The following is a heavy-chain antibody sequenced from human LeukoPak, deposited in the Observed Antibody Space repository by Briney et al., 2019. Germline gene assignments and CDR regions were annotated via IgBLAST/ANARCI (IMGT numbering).Heavy chain of an antibody. CDR2: ISWNSGSI. CDR3: AKEGVAATYNC. CDR1: GFTSDDYA. Sequence: GGSLRLSCAASGFTSDDYAMHWVRQAPGEGLEWVSGISWNSGSIGYADSVKGRFTISRDNAKNSLYLQMNSLRAEGTALYYCAKEGVAATYNCWGQGTLVTVSS. J-gene: IGHJ4*02. V-gene: IGHV3-9*02. D-gene: IGHD2-15*01.